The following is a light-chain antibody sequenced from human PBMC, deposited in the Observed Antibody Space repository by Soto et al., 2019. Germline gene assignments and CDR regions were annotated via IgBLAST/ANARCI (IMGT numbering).Light chain of an antibody. J-gene: IGKJ1*01. V-gene: IGKV3D-15*01. CDR1: QSVSSN. CDR2: GAS. CDR3: QQYNSYFVT. Sequence: DIVMTQSPATLSVSPGERATLSCRASQSVSSNLAWYQQKPGQAPRLLIYGASSRATGIPDRFSGSGSGTEFTLTISSLQPDDFATYYCQQYNSYFVTFGQGTKVDIK.